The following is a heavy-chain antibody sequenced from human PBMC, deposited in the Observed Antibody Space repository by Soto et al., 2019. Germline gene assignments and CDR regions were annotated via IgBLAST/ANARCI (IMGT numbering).Heavy chain of an antibody. D-gene: IGHD2-15*01. CDR3: AHLTRAIKEEVLLCFCDY. CDR1: WFSLNTREVG. V-gene: IGHV2-5*02. Sequence: QITLRESRPTLVKPTQTLTLTCTFSWFSLNTREVGVAWIRQPPGTALEWLALIHLDDDKRYSQSLKSRLTITTDTSKNRVVLTMTNMDPVDTATYLCAHLTRAIKEEVLLCFCDYWRQGTLVTVSS. J-gene: IGHJ4*02. CDR2: IHLDDDK.